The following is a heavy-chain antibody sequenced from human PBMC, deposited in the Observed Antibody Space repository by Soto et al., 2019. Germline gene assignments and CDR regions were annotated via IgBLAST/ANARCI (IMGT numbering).Heavy chain of an antibody. J-gene: IGHJ4*02. CDR2: ISAHNGDT. D-gene: IGHD1-26*01. Sequence: QVQLVQSGTEVKKPGASVKVSCKTSGYTFTSYSVTWVRQDPGQGLEWMGWISAHNGDTYFAEKLQGRVTMTTDTSTSTAYVELRSLRSDDTAVYYCARAGVYSGSYFDYWGQGTLVTVSS. CDR1: GYTFTSYS. CDR3: ARAGVYSGSYFDY. V-gene: IGHV1-18*01.